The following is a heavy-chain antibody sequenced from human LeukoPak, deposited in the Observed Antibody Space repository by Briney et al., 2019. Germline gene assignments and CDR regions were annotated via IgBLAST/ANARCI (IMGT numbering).Heavy chain of an antibody. D-gene: IGHD6-13*01. Sequence: PSETLSLTCTVSGGSISSSDFYWGWIRQPPGKGLEWVGTIYYSGSTYYNPSLNSRVTLSVDTSKNQFSLKLSSVTAADTAVYYCARDPTAAGTGYFDYWGQGTLVTVSS. V-gene: IGHV4-39*07. CDR1: GGSISSSDFY. CDR3: ARDPTAAGTGYFDY. CDR2: IYYSGST. J-gene: IGHJ4*02.